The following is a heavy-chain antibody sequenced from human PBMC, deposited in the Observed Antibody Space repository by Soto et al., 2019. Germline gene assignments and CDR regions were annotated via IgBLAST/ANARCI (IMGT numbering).Heavy chain of an antibody. CDR2: IIPIFGTA. CDR1: GGTFSSYA. J-gene: IGHJ6*02. D-gene: IGHD3-10*01. Sequence: QVQLVQSGAEVKKPGSSVTVSCKASGGTFSSYAISWVRQAPGQGLEWMGGIIPIFGTANYAQKFQGRVTITADESTSTAYMELSSLRSEDTAVYYCARGVLLTPYYYYYGMDVWGQGTTVTVSS. V-gene: IGHV1-69*01. CDR3: ARGVLLTPYYYYYGMDV.